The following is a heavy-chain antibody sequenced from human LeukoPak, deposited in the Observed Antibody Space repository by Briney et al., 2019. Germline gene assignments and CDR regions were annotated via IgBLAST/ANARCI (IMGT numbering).Heavy chain of an antibody. V-gene: IGHV3-74*01. CDR3: ATSPVISRD. J-gene: IGHJ4*02. Sequence: GGSLRLSCAASGFTFSDYWMHWVRRAPGKGLEWVARIYSDVRRIKYADSVKGRFTISRDNAKNTLYLQMNGLRVEDTAVYYCATSPVISRDWGQGTLVTVSS. CDR2: IYSDVRRI. D-gene: IGHD2-21*01. CDR1: GFTFSDYW.